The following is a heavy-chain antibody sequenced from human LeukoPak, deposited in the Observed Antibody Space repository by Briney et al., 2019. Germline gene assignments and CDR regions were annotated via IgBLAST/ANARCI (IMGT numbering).Heavy chain of an antibody. Sequence: GGSLRLSCAASGFTFSSYAMSWVRQAPGKGLEWVSAISGSGGRTYYADSVKGRFTISRDNSKNTLYLQMSSLRAEDTAVYYCAKDEAGIRGPLAYWGQGTLVTVSS. CDR1: GFTFSSYA. CDR2: ISGSGGRT. J-gene: IGHJ4*02. V-gene: IGHV3-23*01. CDR3: AKDEAGIRGPLAY. D-gene: IGHD3-10*01.